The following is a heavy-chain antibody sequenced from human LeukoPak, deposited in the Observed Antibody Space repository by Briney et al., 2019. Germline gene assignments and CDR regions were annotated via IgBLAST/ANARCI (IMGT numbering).Heavy chain of an antibody. J-gene: IGHJ3*02. D-gene: IGHD2-15*01. V-gene: IGHV3-11*04. CDR3: ARQYCSGGSCYLNAAFDI. CDR2: ISSSGSTI. CDR1: GFTFSDYY. Sequence: GGSLRLLCAASGFTFSDYYMSWTRHAPGKGLECVSYISSSGSTIYYADSVKGRFTISRDNAKNSLYLQMNSLRAEDTAVYYCARQYCSGGSCYLNAAFDIWGQGTMVTVSS.